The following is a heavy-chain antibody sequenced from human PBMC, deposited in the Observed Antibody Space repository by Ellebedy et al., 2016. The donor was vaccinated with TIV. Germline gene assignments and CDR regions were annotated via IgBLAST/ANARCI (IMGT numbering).Heavy chain of an antibody. CDR2: IIPIFGTA. D-gene: IGHD3-16*02. V-gene: IGHV1-69*13. CDR1: GGTFSSYA. CDR3: ARTPIMITFGGVIAPTWYYFDY. Sequence: ASVKVSCKASGGTFSSYAISWVRQAPGQGLEWMGGIIPIFGTANYAQKFQGRVTITADESTSTAYMELSSLRSEDTAVYYCARTPIMITFGGVIAPTWYYFDYWGQGTLVTVSS. J-gene: IGHJ4*02.